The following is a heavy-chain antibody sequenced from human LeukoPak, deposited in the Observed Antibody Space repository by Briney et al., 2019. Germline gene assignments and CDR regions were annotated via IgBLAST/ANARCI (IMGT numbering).Heavy chain of an antibody. V-gene: IGHV1-2*02. D-gene: IGHD1-26*01. J-gene: IGHJ6*03. Sequence: ASVKVSCKASGYTFTGYYMHWVRQAPGQGLEWMGWINPNSGGTNYAQKFQGRVTMTRDTSISTAYMELCRLRSDDTAVYYCARDAGSSSDYMDVWGKGTTVTVSS. CDR3: ARDAGSSSDYMDV. CDR1: GYTFTGYY. CDR2: INPNSGGT.